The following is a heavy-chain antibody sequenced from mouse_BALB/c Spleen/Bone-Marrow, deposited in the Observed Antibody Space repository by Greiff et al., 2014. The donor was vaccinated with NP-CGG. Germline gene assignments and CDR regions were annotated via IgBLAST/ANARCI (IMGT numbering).Heavy chain of an antibody. V-gene: IGHV1-87*01. CDR2: IYPGDGDT. Sequence: VKLMESGAELARPGASVKLSCKASGYTFTSYWMQWVKQRPGQGLEWIGAIYPGDGDTRYTQKFKGKATLTADKSSSTAYMQLSSLASEDSAVYYCARGDYGSSYDYAMGYWGQGTSVPVSS. CDR3: ARGDYGSSYDYAMGY. J-gene: IGHJ4*01. D-gene: IGHD1-1*01. CDR1: GYTFTSYW.